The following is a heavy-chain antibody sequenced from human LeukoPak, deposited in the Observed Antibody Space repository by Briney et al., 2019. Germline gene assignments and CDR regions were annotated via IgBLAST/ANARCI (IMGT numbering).Heavy chain of an antibody. Sequence: PGGSLRLSCAASGFTFSSYGIHWVRQAPGKGLEWVAVISYDGRNKYYADSVKGRLTISRDNSKNTLYLQMNSLRGEDTAVYYCARDQGQIVATIYHYYGMDVWGQGTTVTVSS. CDR3: ARDQGQIVATIYHYYGMDV. V-gene: IGHV3-30*03. J-gene: IGHJ6*02. D-gene: IGHD5-12*01. CDR2: ISYDGRNK. CDR1: GFTFSSYG.